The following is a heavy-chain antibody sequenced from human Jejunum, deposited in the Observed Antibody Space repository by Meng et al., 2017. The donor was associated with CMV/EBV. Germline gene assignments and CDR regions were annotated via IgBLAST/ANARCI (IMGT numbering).Heavy chain of an antibody. CDR3: ARDSSGSAGTNDI. Sequence: HPQLPESGPGLVKPLEPLSLTCTVSDASIGTTCYFWGWIRQPPGKGLEWIGTINYSGNTYYNPSLKSRVTISIDASKKQFSLNVSAVTAADTALYYCARDSSGSAGTNDIWGQGTMVTVSS. CDR2: INYSGNT. D-gene: IGHD6-19*01. CDR1: DASIGTTCYF. J-gene: IGHJ3*02. V-gene: IGHV4-39*07.